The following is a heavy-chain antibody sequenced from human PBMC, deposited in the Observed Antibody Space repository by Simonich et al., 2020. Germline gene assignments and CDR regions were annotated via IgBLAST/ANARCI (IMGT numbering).Heavy chain of an antibody. Sequence: EVQLVESGGGLVQPGGSLRLSCAASGFTFSSYIMNWVRQAPGKGREWVSYISSSSRTIYYADSVKGRFTISRDNAKNSLYLQMNSLRAEDTAVYYCARDSSYYAFDIWGQGTMVTVSS. D-gene: IGHD5-12*01. CDR3: ARDSSYYAFDI. J-gene: IGHJ3*02. CDR2: ISSSSRTI. V-gene: IGHV3-48*01. CDR1: GFTFSSYI.